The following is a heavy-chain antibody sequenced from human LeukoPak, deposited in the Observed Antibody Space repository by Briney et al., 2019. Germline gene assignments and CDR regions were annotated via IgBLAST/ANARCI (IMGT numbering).Heavy chain of an antibody. D-gene: IGHD6-19*01. CDR3: ARLTGYSSGWYWFDP. V-gene: IGHV4-59*01. CDR1: GVSIGSYY. CDR2: IYYSGST. J-gene: IGHJ5*02. Sequence: SETLSLTCTVSGVSIGSYYWSWIRQPPGKGLEWIGYIYYSGSTNYNPSLKSRVTISVDTSKNQFSLKLSSVTAADTAVYYCARLTGYSSGWYWFDPRGQGTLVTVSS.